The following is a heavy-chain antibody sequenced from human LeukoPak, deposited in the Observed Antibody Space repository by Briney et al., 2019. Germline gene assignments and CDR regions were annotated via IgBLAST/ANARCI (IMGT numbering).Heavy chain of an antibody. D-gene: IGHD3-10*01. CDR2: IYYSGST. Sequence: SETLSLTCTVSGGSISSYYWSWIRQPPGKGLEWIGYIYYSGSTNYNPSLKSRVTISVDTPKNQFSLKLSSVTAADTAVYYCARDRGYGSGSYSDYFDYWGQGTLVTVSS. CDR3: ARDRGYGSGSYSDYFDY. CDR1: GGSISSYY. V-gene: IGHV4-59*01. J-gene: IGHJ4*02.